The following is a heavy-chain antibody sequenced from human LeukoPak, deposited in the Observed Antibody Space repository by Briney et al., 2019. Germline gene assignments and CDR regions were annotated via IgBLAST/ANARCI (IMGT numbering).Heavy chain of an antibody. CDR2: IYYSGST. V-gene: IGHV4-59*01. J-gene: IGHJ5*02. Sequence: SETLSLTCTVSGGSISSYYWSWIRQPPGKGLEWIGYIYYSGSTNYNPSLKSRVTISVDTSKNQFSLKLSSVTAADTAVYYCARVILWFGENTPSWFDPWGQGTLVTVSS. D-gene: IGHD3-10*01. CDR3: ARVILWFGENTPSWFDP. CDR1: GGSISSYY.